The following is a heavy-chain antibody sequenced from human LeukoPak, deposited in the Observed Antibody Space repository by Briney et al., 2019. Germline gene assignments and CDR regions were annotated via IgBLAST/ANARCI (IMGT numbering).Heavy chain of an antibody. CDR3: ARGRIAARRNWFDP. CDR1: GGSFSGYY. J-gene: IGHJ5*02. Sequence: KPSETLSLTCAVYGGSFSGYYWSWIRQPPGKGLEWIGEINHSGSTNYNPSLKSRVTISVDTSKNQFSLKLSSVTAADTAVYYCARGRIAARRNWFDPWGQGTLVTVSS. D-gene: IGHD6-6*01. CDR2: INHSGST. V-gene: IGHV4-34*01.